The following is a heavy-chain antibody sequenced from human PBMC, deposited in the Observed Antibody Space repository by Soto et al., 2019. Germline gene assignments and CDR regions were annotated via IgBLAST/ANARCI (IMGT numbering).Heavy chain of an antibody. CDR1: GGTFGRNT. Sequence: QVHLVQSAAEVKKPGSSVRVSCTTSGGTFGRNTIAWIRQAPEQGLEWMGHVVPIFGTSNYAQKFRGRLTITADESTTTAYMELSSLTCEDTSVYYCARDLNWAIDYWGQGSLVIVSS. V-gene: IGHV1-69*01. D-gene: IGHD3-16*01. CDR3: ARDLNWAIDY. CDR2: VVPIFGTS. J-gene: IGHJ4*02.